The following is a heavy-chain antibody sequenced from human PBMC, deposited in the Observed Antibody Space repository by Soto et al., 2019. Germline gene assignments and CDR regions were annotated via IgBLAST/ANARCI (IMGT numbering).Heavy chain of an antibody. CDR3: AKDGGREGYFGNWVAP. D-gene: IGHD2-15*01. CDR1: GGTFSNYA. J-gene: IGHJ5*02. Sequence: QVQLVQSGAEVKKPGSSVKVSCKASGGTFSNYAITWVRQSPGQGLEWLGRIIPIFGTTDYAQKFQGSVTITADESTTTAYMELSSLRSDDTAVYYCAKDGGREGYFGNWVAPRGQGTLGTVSS. CDR2: IIPIFGTT. V-gene: IGHV1-69*15.